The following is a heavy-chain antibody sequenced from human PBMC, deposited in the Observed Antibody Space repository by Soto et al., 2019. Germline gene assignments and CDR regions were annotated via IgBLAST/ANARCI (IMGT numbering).Heavy chain of an antibody. Sequence: DSLEIYYEGSGYSFFGHWLDWMRQMPGKGLEWVGIIYPADSETRYSPSFQGQVTISVDKSINTAYLQWSSLKASDTAMYYCARRPWLSGYYDYWGQGPLVTVSS. J-gene: IGHJ4*02. V-gene: IGHV5-51*01. D-gene: IGHD3-22*01. CDR2: IYPADSET. CDR3: ARRPWLSGYYDY. CDR1: GYSFFGHW.